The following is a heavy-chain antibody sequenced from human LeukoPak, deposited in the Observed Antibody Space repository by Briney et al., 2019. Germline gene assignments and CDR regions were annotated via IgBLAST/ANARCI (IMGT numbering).Heavy chain of an antibody. CDR1: GGSFNGHQ. CDR2: IKHSGST. CDR3: ARGTTVTTFQAGTYYYYYIDV. J-gene: IGHJ6*03. Sequence: SETLSLTCAVYGGSFNGHQRTWIRQAPGRGLEWIGEIKHSGSTNYNPSLKSRVTISVDTSKNHFSLKLSSVTAADTALYYCARGTTVTTFQAGTYYYYYIDVWGKGTTVAVSS. D-gene: IGHD4-17*01. V-gene: IGHV4-34*01.